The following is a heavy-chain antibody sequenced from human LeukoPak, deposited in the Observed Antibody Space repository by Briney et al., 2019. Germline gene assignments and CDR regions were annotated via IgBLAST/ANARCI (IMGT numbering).Heavy chain of an antibody. CDR1: GFTFSAYG. D-gene: IGHD4-23*01. Sequence: PGTSLRLSCAASGFTFSAYGMHWVRQAPDKGLEWVAVIWYDGSKKYYAESVKGRFTISRDNSKNTLYLQMNSLRAEDTAVYYCARRDGDNDRGFDFWGQGTLVTVSS. CDR2: IWYDGSKK. CDR3: ARRDGDNDRGFDF. V-gene: IGHV3-33*01. J-gene: IGHJ4*02.